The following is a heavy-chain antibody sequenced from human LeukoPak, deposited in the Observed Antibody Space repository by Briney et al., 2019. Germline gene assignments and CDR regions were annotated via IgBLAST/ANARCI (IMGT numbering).Heavy chain of an antibody. CDR2: IYYSGST. D-gene: IGHD3-9*01. Sequence: PSETLSLTCTVSGGSISSYYWSWIRQPPGKGLEWIGYIYYSGSTNYNPSLKSRVTISVDTSKNQFSLKLSSATAADTAVYYCARVATYYDILTGYYKGAFDIWGQGTMVTVSS. J-gene: IGHJ3*02. CDR1: GGSISSYY. V-gene: IGHV4-59*01. CDR3: ARVATYYDILTGYYKGAFDI.